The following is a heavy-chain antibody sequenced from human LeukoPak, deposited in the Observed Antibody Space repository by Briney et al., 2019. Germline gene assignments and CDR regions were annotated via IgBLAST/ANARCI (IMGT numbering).Heavy chain of an antibody. CDR1: GFTFSSYW. Sequence: GSLRLSCAASGFTFSSYWMSWVRQAPGKGLEWVANIKQDGSEKYYVDSVKGRFTISRDNAKNSLYLQMNSLRAEDTAVYYCARVGYCSSTSCYPYYYYYGMDVWGQGTTVTVSS. D-gene: IGHD2-2*01. CDR3: ARVGYCSSTSCYPYYYYYGMDV. J-gene: IGHJ6*02. CDR2: IKQDGSEK. V-gene: IGHV3-7*03.